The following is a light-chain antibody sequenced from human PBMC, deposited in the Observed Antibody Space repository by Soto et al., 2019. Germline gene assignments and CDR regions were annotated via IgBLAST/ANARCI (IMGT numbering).Light chain of an antibody. CDR1: QSISSN. V-gene: IGKV3-15*01. J-gene: IGKJ1*01. CDR3: QQYANWSK. CDR2: RAS. Sequence: RASQSISSNLVGCLQKGGQAPGFLLYRASDRATGIPARFSGSGWGTEFTLTISSLQSEDFVVYCCQQYANWSKFGQGTKVDIK.